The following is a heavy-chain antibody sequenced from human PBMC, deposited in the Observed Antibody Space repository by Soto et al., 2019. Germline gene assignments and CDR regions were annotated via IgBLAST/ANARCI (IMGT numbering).Heavy chain of an antibody. Sequence: QVQLVQSGAEVKKPGSSVKVSCKASGGTFSSYAISWVRQAPGQGLEWMGGIIPIFGTANYAQKFQGRVTITADESTRTAYMERGSLRSEDTAGYYCARGRGRGSYVIGYWGQGTLVTVSS. V-gene: IGHV1-69*01. CDR2: IIPIFGTA. J-gene: IGHJ4*02. CDR1: GGTFSSYA. CDR3: ARGRGRGSYVIGY. D-gene: IGHD1-26*01.